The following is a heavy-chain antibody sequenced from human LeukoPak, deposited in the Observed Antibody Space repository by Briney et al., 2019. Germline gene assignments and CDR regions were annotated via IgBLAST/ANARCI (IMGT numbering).Heavy chain of an antibody. V-gene: IGHV3-21*01. CDR1: GFTFSSFS. CDR3: ARVLLWFGEPDAFDI. Sequence: GGTLRLFCAASGFTFSSFSMNWVRQAPGKGLEWVLSISSSSSYIYYADSVKGRFTISRDNANNTLYLQMNSLRAEDTAVYYCARVLLWFGEPDAFDIWGQGTMVTVSS. CDR2: ISSSSSYI. J-gene: IGHJ3*02. D-gene: IGHD3-10*01.